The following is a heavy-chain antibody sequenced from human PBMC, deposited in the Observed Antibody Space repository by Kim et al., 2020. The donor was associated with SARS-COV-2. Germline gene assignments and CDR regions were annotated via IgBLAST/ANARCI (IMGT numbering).Heavy chain of an antibody. D-gene: IGHD3-3*01. Sequence: SETLSLTCTVSGGSISSGGYYWSWIRQHPGKGLEWIGYIYYSGSTYYNPSLKSRVTISVDTSKNQFSLKLSSVTAADTAVYYCARTIITIFPLVDAFDIWGQGTMVTVSS. CDR3: ARTIITIFPLVDAFDI. CDR1: GGSISSGGYY. V-gene: IGHV4-31*03. J-gene: IGHJ3*02. CDR2: IYYSGST.